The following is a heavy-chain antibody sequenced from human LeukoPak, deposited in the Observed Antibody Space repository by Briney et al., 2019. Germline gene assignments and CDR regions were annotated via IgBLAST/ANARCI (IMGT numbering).Heavy chain of an antibody. CDR3: ARQPINTAAFDI. CDR2: ARDNGEN. J-gene: IGHJ3*02. D-gene: IGHD5-18*01. CDR1: GGSINGYY. Sequence: PSETLSLTCSVSGGSINGYYWSWIRQPPGKGLEWIAYARDNGENNYNPSLKSRVAISVDTANNQISLRLNFVTAADTAIYYCARQPINTAAFDIWGLGTMVTVSS. V-gene: IGHV4-59*08.